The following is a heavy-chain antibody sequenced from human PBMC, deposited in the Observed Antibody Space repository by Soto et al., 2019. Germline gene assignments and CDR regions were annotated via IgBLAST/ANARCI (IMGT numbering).Heavy chain of an antibody. Sequence: SVKVSCKASGFTFTSSAVQWVRQARGQRLEWMGWIVVGSGNTNYAQKFQERVTITRDMSTSTAYMELSSLRSEDTAVYYCAAGIYCSSTSCYSLDGFDPWGQGTLVTVSS. J-gene: IGHJ5*02. V-gene: IGHV1-58*01. D-gene: IGHD2-2*01. CDR1: GFTFTSSA. CDR2: IVVGSGNT. CDR3: AAGIYCSSTSCYSLDGFDP.